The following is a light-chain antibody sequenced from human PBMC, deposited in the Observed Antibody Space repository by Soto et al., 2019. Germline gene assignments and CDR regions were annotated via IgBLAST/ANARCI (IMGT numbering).Light chain of an antibody. J-gene: IGKJ4*01. V-gene: IGKV1-33*01. CDR2: DAS. Sequence: DIQMTQSPSSLSASVGDRVTITCQASQDISNYLNWYQQKPGKAPKLLIYDASNLETGVPSRFSGSESGTAFTLTISSLQPEDIATYYCQQYDNLPLTFGGGTKVEIK. CDR3: QQYDNLPLT. CDR1: QDISNY.